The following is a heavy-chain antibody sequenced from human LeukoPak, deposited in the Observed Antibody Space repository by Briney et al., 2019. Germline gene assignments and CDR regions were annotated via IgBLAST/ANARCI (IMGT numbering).Heavy chain of an antibody. J-gene: IGHJ4*02. D-gene: IGHD6-19*01. V-gene: IGHV3-21*06. CDR2: ISGSGTYI. Sequence: PGGSLRLSCAASGFTFSSYDMNWVRQAPGKGLEWVSAISGSGTYIYYAESVKGRFTISRDKAKNSLYLQMNSLRAEDTAVYYCARSVGPATKQYFDYWGQGILVTVSS. CDR1: GFTFSSYD. CDR3: ARSVGPATKQYFDY.